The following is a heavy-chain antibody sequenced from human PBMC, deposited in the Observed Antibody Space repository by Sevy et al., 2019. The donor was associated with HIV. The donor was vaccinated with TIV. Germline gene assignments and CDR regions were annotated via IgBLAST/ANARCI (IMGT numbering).Heavy chain of an antibody. CDR3: AKDSVDAFDI. CDR1: GFTFSSYS. CDR2: ISSSSSYI. Sequence: GGSLRLSCAASGFTFSSYSTNWVRQAPGKGLEWVSSISSSSSYIYYADSVKGRFTISRDNAKNSLYLQMNSLRAEDTAVYYCAKDSVDAFDIWGQGTMVTVSS. J-gene: IGHJ3*02. V-gene: IGHV3-21*01.